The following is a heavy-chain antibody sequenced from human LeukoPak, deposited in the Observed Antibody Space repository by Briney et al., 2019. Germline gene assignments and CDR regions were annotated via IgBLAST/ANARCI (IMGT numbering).Heavy chain of an antibody. CDR2: ISSSGSTI. D-gene: IGHD2-2*02. CDR1: GFTFSNFE. V-gene: IGHV3-48*03. J-gene: IGHJ4*02. Sequence: QPGGSLSLSCAASGFTFSNFEMNWVRQAPGKGLEWVSYISSSGSTIYYADSVKGRFTTSRDNAKNSLYLQMHSLRAEDTAVYYCSAVVPTAIGSSFDYWGQGTLVTVSS. CDR3: SAVVPTAIGSSFDY.